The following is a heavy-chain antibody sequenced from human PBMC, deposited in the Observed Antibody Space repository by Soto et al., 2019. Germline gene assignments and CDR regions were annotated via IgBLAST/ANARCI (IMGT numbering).Heavy chain of an antibody. V-gene: IGHV1-18*01. D-gene: IGHD3-16*01. Sequence: ASVKVSCKASGYTFTSYTMHWVRQAPGQSLEWMGWISAYNGNTNYAQKLQGRVTMTTDTSTSTAYMELRSLRSDDTAVYYCARELARRGLDYFDYWGQGTLVTVS. J-gene: IGHJ4*02. CDR3: ARELARRGLDYFDY. CDR1: GYTFTSYT. CDR2: ISAYNGNT.